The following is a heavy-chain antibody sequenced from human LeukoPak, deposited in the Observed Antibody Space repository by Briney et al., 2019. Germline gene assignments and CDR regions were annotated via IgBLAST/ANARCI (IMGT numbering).Heavy chain of an antibody. Sequence: PGGSLRLSCAASGFTFSSYAMSWVRQAPGKGLEWVSAISGSGGSTYYADSVKGRFTISRDNSKNTLYLQMDSLRAEDTAVYFCAKGRSSSWPYYFDYWGQGTLVTVSS. J-gene: IGHJ4*02. V-gene: IGHV3-23*01. CDR3: AKGRSSSWPYYFDY. D-gene: IGHD6-13*01. CDR2: ISGSGGST. CDR1: GFTFSSYA.